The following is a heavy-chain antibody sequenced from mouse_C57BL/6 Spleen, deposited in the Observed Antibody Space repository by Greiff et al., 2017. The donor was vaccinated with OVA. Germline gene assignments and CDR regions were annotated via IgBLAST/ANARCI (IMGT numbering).Heavy chain of an antibody. CDR1: GFTFSSYG. D-gene: IGHD1-1*01. CDR2: ISSGGSYT. V-gene: IGHV5-6*01. CDR3: ARHRGGYGSSYNFDY. Sequence: EVQLQESGGDLVKPGGSLKLSCAASGFTFSSYGMSWVRQTPDKRLEWVATISSGGSYTYYPDSVKGRFTISRDNAKNTLYLQMSSLKSEDTAMYYCARHRGGYGSSYNFDYWGQGTTLTVSS. J-gene: IGHJ2*01.